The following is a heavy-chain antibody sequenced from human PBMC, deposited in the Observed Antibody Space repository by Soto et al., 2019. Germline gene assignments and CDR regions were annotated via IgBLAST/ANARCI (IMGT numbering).Heavy chain of an antibody. CDR3: AKGYPRLQYDTNGWEN. D-gene: IGHD3-22*01. CDR2: ISGTGVYT. V-gene: IGHV3-23*01. J-gene: IGHJ4*02. Sequence: EVQLLESGGGLVQPGGSLRLSCAASGFTFSTFAMCWVRQAPGKGPEWVSYISGTGVYTSYADSVKGRFTTSRDNSKNVLYLQLNSLRAEDTAVYYCAKGYPRLQYDTNGWENWGQGTLVTVSS. CDR1: GFTFSTFA.